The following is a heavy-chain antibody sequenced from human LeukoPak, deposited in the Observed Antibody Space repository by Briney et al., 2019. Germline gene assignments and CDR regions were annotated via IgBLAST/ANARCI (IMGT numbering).Heavy chain of an antibody. CDR2: IKQDGSEK. V-gene: IGHV3-7*01. CDR3: ACFIPSYSSSWSN. Sequence: GGSLRLSCAASGFTFSGYWMSWVRQAPGKWLEWVANIKQDGSEKYYVDSVKGRFTISRDNAKNSLYLQMNSLRAEDTAVYYCACFIPSYSSSWSNWGQGTLVTVSS. J-gene: IGHJ4*02. CDR1: GFTFSGYW. D-gene: IGHD6-13*01.